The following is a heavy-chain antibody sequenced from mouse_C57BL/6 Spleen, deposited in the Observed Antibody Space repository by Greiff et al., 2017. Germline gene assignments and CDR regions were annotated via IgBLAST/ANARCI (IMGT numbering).Heavy chain of an antibody. J-gene: IGHJ1*03. CDR1: GYTFTSYW. V-gene: IGHV1-61*01. D-gene: IGHD1-1*01. CDR3: ARHPYYGSTSYWYCDV. CDR2: IYPSDSET. Sequence: VQLQQPGAELVRPGSSVKLSCKASGYTFTSYWMDWVKQRPGQGLEWIGNIYPSDSETHYNQKFKDKATLTVDKSSSTAYMQLSSLTSEDSAVYFCARHPYYGSTSYWYCDVWGTGTTVTVSS.